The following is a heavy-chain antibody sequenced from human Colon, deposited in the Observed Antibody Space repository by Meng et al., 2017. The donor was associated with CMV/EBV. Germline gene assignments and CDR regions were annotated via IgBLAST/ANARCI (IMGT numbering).Heavy chain of an antibody. V-gene: IGHV3-21*01. D-gene: IGHD3-16*01. Sequence: GESLKISCAASGFTFGSYTLNWVRQAPGRGLEWVASISSSRINIFYADSVKGRFTISRDNANNSLYLQMSSLRTEDTGVYYCALRLRNSDGMDVWGQGTTVTVSS. CDR1: GFTFGSYT. J-gene: IGHJ6*02. CDR2: ISSSRINI. CDR3: ALRLRNSDGMDV.